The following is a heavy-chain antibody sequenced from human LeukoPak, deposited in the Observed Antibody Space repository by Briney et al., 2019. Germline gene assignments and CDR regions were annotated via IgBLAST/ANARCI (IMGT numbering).Heavy chain of an antibody. Sequence: GGSLRLSCAASGFTFSSYEMNWVRPAPGKGPGGVSYISSGGNTIYYADSVKGPFTILRDHVKHSLYLPMNSLRAQDPAVSYCAREGTAMVSFDDWGRGTLVTVSS. J-gene: IGHJ4*02. D-gene: IGHD5-18*01. CDR1: GFTFSSYE. V-gene: IGHV3-48*03. CDR2: ISSGGNTI. CDR3: AREGTAMVSFDD.